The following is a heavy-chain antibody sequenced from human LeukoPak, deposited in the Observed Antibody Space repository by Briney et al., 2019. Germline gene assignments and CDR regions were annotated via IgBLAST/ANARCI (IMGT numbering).Heavy chain of an antibody. CDR3: TRGGVDYGDYDRFFDH. V-gene: IGHV3-49*04. Sequence: GGSLRLSCTTYGFTFGDYAMSWVRQTPGRGGEWVTFIRSRAYGGAIDYAASVKGRFITSRDDSKSTAYLQMNSLRIEDTAVYYCTRGGVDYGDYDRFFDHWGQGTPVTVSS. D-gene: IGHD4-17*01. CDR1: GFTFGDYA. J-gene: IGHJ4*02. CDR2: IRSRAYGGAI.